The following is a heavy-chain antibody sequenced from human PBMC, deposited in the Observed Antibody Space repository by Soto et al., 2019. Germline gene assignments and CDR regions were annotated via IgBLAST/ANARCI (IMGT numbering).Heavy chain of an antibody. CDR1: GGTFSSYA. V-gene: IGHV1-69*01. J-gene: IGHJ6*02. Sequence: QVQLVQSGAEVKKPGSSVKVSCKASGGTFSSYAISWVRQAPGQGLEWMGGIIPIFGTANYAQKFQGRVTITADESTRTAYMELSSLRSEDTAVYYCARSIAVAGSYYYYGMDVWGQGTTVTVSS. D-gene: IGHD6-19*01. CDR3: ARSIAVAGSYYYYGMDV. CDR2: IIPIFGTA.